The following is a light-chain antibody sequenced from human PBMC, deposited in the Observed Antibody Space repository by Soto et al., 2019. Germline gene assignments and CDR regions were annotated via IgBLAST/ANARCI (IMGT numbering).Light chain of an antibody. V-gene: IGKV3-15*01. CDR1: QSVKNN. Sequence: EIVLTQSPATLSVSTGERATLSSRASQSVKNNVAWYQQKPGHTPRLLIYSASIGATGTPARFSGSGSGSDFTLTISSMQSEDFAVYYCQQYNKWPLTFGPGTKVDIK. CDR3: QQYNKWPLT. CDR2: SAS. J-gene: IGKJ3*01.